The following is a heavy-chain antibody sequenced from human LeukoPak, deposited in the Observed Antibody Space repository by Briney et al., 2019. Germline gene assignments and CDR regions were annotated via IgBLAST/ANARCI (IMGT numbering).Heavy chain of an antibody. V-gene: IGHV4-39*07. Sequence: SETLSLTCTVSGGSISSSTYYWGWIRQPPGKGLEWIGTIYYSGSTYYNPSLKSRVTISVDTSKYQFSLKLSSVTAADTAVYYCARRFQVAYEFDPWGQGTLVTVSS. CDR3: ARRFQVAYEFDP. J-gene: IGHJ5*02. CDR2: IYYSGST. CDR1: GGSISSSTYY. D-gene: IGHD2-21*01.